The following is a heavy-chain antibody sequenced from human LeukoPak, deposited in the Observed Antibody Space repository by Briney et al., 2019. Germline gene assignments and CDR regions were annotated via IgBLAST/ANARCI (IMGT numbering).Heavy chain of an antibody. V-gene: IGHV4-39*01. D-gene: IGHD1-26*01. CDR1: GGSISSSSYY. CDR3: ARHRGANSGSSPGAYYFDY. Sequence: SETLSLTCTASGGSISSSSYYWGWIRQPPGKGLEWIGSIYYSGSTYYNPSLKSRVTISVDTSRNQFSLKLSSVTAADTAVYYCARHRGANSGSSPGAYYFDYWGQGTLVTVSS. J-gene: IGHJ4*02. CDR2: IYYSGST.